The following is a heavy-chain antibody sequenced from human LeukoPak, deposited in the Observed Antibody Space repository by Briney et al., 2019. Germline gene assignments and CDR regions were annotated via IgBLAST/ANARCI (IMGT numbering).Heavy chain of an antibody. CDR1: GGSFSGYY. CDR3: ARGRGNWNPHFDY. Sequence: PSETLSLTCAVDGGSFSGYYWSWIRQPPGKGLEWIGEINHSGSTNYNPCLKTRVTISVDTSKNQFSLKLSSVTAADTAVYYCARGRGNWNPHFDYWGQGTLVTVSS. V-gene: IGHV4-34*01. CDR2: INHSGST. D-gene: IGHD1-20*01. J-gene: IGHJ4*02.